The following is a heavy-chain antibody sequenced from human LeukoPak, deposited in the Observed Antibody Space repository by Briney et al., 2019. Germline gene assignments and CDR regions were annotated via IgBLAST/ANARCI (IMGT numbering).Heavy chain of an antibody. J-gene: IGHJ6*03. CDR2: IYYSGST. D-gene: IGHD3-16*01. CDR1: GDSISSSNYY. V-gene: IGHV4-39*01. Sequence: KTSKTLSLTCTVSGDSISSSNYYWGWIRQPPGKGLEWIASIYYSGSTYYNPSLKSRVTISVDASKNQFSLKLSSVTAADTAVYYCARGKGGLWVYYYYYMDVWGKGTTVTVSS. CDR3: ARGKGGLWVYYYYYMDV.